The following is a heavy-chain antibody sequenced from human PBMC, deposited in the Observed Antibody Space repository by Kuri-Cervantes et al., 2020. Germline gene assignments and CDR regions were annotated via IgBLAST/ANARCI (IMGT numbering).Heavy chain of an antibody. CDR2: ISSSGSTI. J-gene: IGHJ4*02. CDR1: GFTFNSYS. CDR3: ARWRGAQSEFDY. V-gene: IGHV3-48*04. Sequence: GGSLRLSCAASGFTFNSYSMNWVRQAPGKGLEWVSYISSSGSTIYYADSVKGRFTISRDNARNSLYLQLNTLDVEDAALYYCARWRGAQSEFDYWGQGTLVTVSS. D-gene: IGHD3-3*01.